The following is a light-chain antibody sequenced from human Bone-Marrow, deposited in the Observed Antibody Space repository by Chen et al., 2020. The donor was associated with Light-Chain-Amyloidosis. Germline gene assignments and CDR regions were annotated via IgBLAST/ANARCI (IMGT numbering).Light chain of an antibody. CDR1: NIGSKN. Sequence: SYVLTQPPSLSVAPGQTAKITCGGNNIGSKNVHWYHQKPGQAPGLVVYDDSDRTSGIPERFSGSNSGNTATLTISRVEAGDEADYYWQVWDSRSEHWVFGGGTKLTVL. CDR3: QVWDSRSEHWV. V-gene: IGLV3-21*02. J-gene: IGLJ3*02. CDR2: DDS.